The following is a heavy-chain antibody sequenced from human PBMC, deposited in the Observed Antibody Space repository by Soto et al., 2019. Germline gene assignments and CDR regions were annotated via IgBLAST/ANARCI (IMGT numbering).Heavy chain of an antibody. Sequence: GGPQRLSSAASGLTFRSYAMHWISQAPGKGLEWVAVISFDGSKKYSAVSVKGRFFISKDNSKTMLSLQMNSLRGEDSAVYYCARLPGPLVAVLYLYPVDVREPVSDADVWGKGTAVTVSS. J-gene: IGHJ6*04. CDR3: ARLPGPLVAVLYLYPVDVREPVSDADV. D-gene: IGHD6-19*01. CDR1: GLTFRSYA. CDR2: ISFDGSKK. V-gene: IGHV3-30-3*01.